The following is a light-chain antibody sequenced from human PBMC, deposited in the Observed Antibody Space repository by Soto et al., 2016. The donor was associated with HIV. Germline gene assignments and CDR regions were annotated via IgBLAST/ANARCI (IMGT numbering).Light chain of an antibody. CDR1: NIGSKS. CDR3: QVWDSSTNHVV. V-gene: IGLV3-21*03. CDR2: DDT. J-gene: IGLJ2*01. Sequence: SYVLTQPPSVSVAPGKTARIACGGNNIGSKSVHWYQQKPGQAPVLVVYDDTDRPSGIPERFSGSNSGNSATLTISRVEAGDEADYYCQVWDSSTNHVVFGGGAKLTVL.